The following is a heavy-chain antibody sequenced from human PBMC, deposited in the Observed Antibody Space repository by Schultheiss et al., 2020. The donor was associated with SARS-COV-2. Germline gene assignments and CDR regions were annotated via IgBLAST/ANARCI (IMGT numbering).Heavy chain of an antibody. V-gene: IGHV3-30*03. D-gene: IGHD4-23*01. CDR3: ATHATVVTHFDAFDI. CDR2: ISYDGSNK. CDR1: GFTFSSYG. Sequence: GGSLRLSCAASGFTFSSYGMHWVRQAPGKGLEWVAVISYDGSNKYYADSVKGRFTISRDNSKNTLYLQMNSLRAEDTAVYYCATHATVVTHFDAFDIWGQGTMVTVSS. J-gene: IGHJ3*02.